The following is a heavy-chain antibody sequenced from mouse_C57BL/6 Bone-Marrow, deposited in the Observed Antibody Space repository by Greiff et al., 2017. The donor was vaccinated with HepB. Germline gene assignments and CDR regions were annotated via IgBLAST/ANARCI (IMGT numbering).Heavy chain of an antibody. V-gene: IGHV1-81*01. D-gene: IGHD4-1*01. Sequence: QVHVKQSGAELARPGASVKLSCKASGYTFTSYGISWVKQRTGQGLEWIGEIYPRSGNTYYNEKFKGKATLTADKSSSTAYMELRSLTSEDSAVYFCARSLTGAWFAYWGQGTLVTVSA. CDR2: IYPRSGNT. J-gene: IGHJ3*01. CDR1: GYTFTSYG. CDR3: ARSLTGAWFAY.